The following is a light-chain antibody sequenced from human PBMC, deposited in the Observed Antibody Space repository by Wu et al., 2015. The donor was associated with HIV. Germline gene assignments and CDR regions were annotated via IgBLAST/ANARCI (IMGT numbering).Light chain of an antibody. CDR2: GAS. CDR3: QQSYSTPWT. CDR1: QSISSY. J-gene: IGKJ1*01. V-gene: IGKV1-39*01. Sequence: DIQMTQSPSSLSASVGDRVTITCRASQSISSYLNWYQQKPGKAPELLIYGASRLQSGVPSRFSGSKSGTDFTLTISSVQPEDFATFYCQQSYSTPWTFGQGTKVEIK.